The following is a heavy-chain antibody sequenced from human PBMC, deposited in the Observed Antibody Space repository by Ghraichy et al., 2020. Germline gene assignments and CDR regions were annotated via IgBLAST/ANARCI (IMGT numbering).Heavy chain of an antibody. Sequence: SETLSLTCTVSGDSISSSYYYWGWVRQAPGKGLEWIGSIHYSEGTYYTPSLKSRASISVDTSAQQISLNLYSVTAADTAVYYCASHGVKGTLYFFDNWGQGTRVTVSS. J-gene: IGHJ4*02. CDR1: GDSISSSYYY. CDR3: ASHGVKGTLYFFDN. D-gene: IGHD3-3*01. CDR2: IHYSEGT. V-gene: IGHV4-39*01.